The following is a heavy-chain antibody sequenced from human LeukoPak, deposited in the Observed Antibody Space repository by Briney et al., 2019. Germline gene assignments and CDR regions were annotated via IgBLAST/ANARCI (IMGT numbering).Heavy chain of an antibody. V-gene: IGHV1-69*05. CDR1: EGTFSSYA. CDR3: ARDQGSLAARPYYYYMDV. D-gene: IGHD6-6*01. Sequence: GASVKVSCKASEGTFSSYAISWVRQAPGQGLEWMGGIIPIFGTANYAQKFQGRVTITTDESTSTAYMEMSSLRSEDTAVYYCARDQGSLAARPYYYYMDVWGKGTTVTVSS. CDR2: IIPIFGTA. J-gene: IGHJ6*03.